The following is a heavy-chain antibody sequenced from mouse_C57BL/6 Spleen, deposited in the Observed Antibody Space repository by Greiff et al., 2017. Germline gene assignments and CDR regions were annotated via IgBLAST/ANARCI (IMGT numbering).Heavy chain of an antibody. CDR1: GFSLTSYG. CDR3: ARNFYYGSRGGYFDV. D-gene: IGHD1-1*01. J-gene: IGHJ1*03. V-gene: IGHV2-2*01. CDR2: IWSGGST. Sequence: QVQLQQSGPGLVQPSQSLSITCTVSGFSLTSYGVHWVRQSPGKGLEWLGVIWSGGSTDYNAAFISRLSISKDNSKSQVFFKMNSLQADDTAIYYCARNFYYGSRGGYFDVWGTGTTVTVSS.